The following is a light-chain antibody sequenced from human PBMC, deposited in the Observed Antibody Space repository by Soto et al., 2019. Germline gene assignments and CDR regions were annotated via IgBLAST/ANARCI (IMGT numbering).Light chain of an antibody. V-gene: IGKV1-5*01. Sequence: DIQMTQSPSTLSASVGDRVTITCRASQSISSWLAWYQQKPGQAPKLLIYDASSLESGVPSRFSGSGSGTEFTLTISSLQTDDFATHCCQQSGTFGQGTKLEIK. CDR1: QSISSW. CDR3: QQSGT. J-gene: IGKJ2*01. CDR2: DAS.